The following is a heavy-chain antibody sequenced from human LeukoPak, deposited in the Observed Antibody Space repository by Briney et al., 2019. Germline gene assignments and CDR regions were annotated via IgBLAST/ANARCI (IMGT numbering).Heavy chain of an antibody. Sequence: PGGSLRLSCAASGFTFSSYAMSWVRQAPGKGLEWVSGISGSGGTTYYADSVKGRFTISRDNSKNTLYLQMNGLRAEDTAVYYCLGKDSNYRDYWGQGTLVTVSS. CDR1: GFTFSSYA. CDR2: ISGSGGTT. D-gene: IGHD4-4*01. CDR3: LGKDSNYRDY. J-gene: IGHJ4*02. V-gene: IGHV3-23*01.